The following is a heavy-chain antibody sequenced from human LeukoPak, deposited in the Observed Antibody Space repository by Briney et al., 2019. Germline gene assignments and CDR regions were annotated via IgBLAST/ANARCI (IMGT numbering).Heavy chain of an antibody. V-gene: IGHV1-69*13. Sequence: GASVKASCKASGGTFSSYAISWVRQAPGQGLEWMGGIIAIFGTANYAQKFQGRVTITADESTSTAYMELSSLRSEDTAVYYCARGPRCSSTSCYYYNYYYYGMDVWGKGTTVTVSS. CDR2: IIAIFGTA. CDR1: GGTFSSYA. CDR3: ARGPRCSSTSCYYYNYYYYGMDV. J-gene: IGHJ6*04. D-gene: IGHD2-2*01.